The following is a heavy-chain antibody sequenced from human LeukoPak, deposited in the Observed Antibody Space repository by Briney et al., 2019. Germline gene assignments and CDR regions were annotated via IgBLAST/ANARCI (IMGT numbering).Heavy chain of an antibody. J-gene: IGHJ3*02. D-gene: IGHD3-22*01. CDR3: ARDRVRSRYYKGNAFDI. CDR1: GGTFSSYA. CDR2: IIPIFGTA. V-gene: IGHV1-69*13. Sequence: SVKVSCKASGGTFSSYAISWVRQAPGQGLEWMGGIIPIFGTANYAQKFQGRVTITADESTSTAYMELSSLRSEDTAVYYCARDRVRSRYYKGNAFDIWGQGTMVTVSS.